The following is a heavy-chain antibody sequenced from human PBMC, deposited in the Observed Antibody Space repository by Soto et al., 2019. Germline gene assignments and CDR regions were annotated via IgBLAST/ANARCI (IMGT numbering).Heavy chain of an antibody. CDR3: ARDTAQGWFDP. Sequence: QVQLVQSGAEVKKPGSSVKVSCKASGGTFISYAIIWVRQAPGQGLEWMGGIIPIFGTANYAQKFQGRVRITADESTSTAYMELSSLSSEDTVVYYCARDTAQGWFDPWGQGNLVNVSS. V-gene: IGHV1-69*01. D-gene: IGHD5-18*01. J-gene: IGHJ5*02. CDR2: IIPIFGTA. CDR1: GGTFISYA.